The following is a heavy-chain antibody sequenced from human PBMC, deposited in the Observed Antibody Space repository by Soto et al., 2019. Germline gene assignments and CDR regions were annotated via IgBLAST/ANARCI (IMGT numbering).Heavy chain of an antibody. J-gene: IGHJ4*02. CDR1: GGSISGSGYF. D-gene: IGHD3-10*01. Sequence: SETLSLTCTVSGGSISGSGYFWGWIRQPPGKGLEWIGNIYYSGSTYYNPSLKSRVTISVDTSKNQFSLKLSSLTAADTAVYYCAKLGGSGSYTNPDYWGQGTLVTVSS. CDR2: IYYSGST. V-gene: IGHV4-39*01. CDR3: AKLGGSGSYTNPDY.